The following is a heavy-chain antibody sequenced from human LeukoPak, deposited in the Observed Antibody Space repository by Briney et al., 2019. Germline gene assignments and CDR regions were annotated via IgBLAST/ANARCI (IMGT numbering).Heavy chain of an antibody. D-gene: IGHD6-6*01. Sequence: SVRVSCKASGGTFSSYAISWVRQAPGQGLEWMGGIIPIFGTANYAQKFQGRVTITTDESTSTAYMELSSLRSEDTAVYYCARDRPPRIAARLHYYYYYMDVWGKGTTVTVSS. CDR1: GGTFSSYA. V-gene: IGHV1-69*05. CDR2: IIPIFGTA. J-gene: IGHJ6*03. CDR3: ARDRPPRIAARLHYYYYYMDV.